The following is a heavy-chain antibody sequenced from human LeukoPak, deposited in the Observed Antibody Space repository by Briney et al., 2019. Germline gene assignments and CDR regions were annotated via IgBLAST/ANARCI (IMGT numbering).Heavy chain of an antibody. CDR1: GGSISSSNW. CDR3: ATRPRYCSSTSCYGAFDY. V-gene: IGHV4-4*02. J-gene: IGHJ4*02. Sequence: SETLSLTCAVSGGSISSSNWWSWVRQPPGKGLEWIGEIYHSGSTNYNPSLKSRVTISVDKSKNQFSLKLSSVTAADTAVYYCATRPRYCSSTSCYGAFDYWGQGTLVTVSS. CDR2: IYHSGST. D-gene: IGHD2-2*01.